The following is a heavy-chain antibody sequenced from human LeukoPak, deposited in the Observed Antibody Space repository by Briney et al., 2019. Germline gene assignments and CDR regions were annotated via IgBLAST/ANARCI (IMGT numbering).Heavy chain of an antibody. V-gene: IGHV1-18*01. J-gene: IGHJ3*02. CDR1: GYTFTSYG. CDR2: ISAYNGNT. D-gene: IGHD2-2*01. Sequence: ASVKVSCKASGYTFTSYGISWVRQAPGQGLEWMGWISAYNGNTNYAQKLQGRVTMTTDTSTSTAYMELRSLRSDDTAVYYCARGSPAARYTSDAFDIWGQGTMVTVSS. CDR3: ARGSPAARYTSDAFDI.